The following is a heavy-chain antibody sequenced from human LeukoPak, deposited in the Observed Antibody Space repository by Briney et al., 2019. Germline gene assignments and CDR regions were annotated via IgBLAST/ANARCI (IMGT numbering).Heavy chain of an antibody. J-gene: IGHJ4*02. Sequence: ASVKVSCKASGYTFTSYYMHWVQQAPGQGLEWMGIINPSGGSTSYAQKFQGRVTMTRDTSTSTVYMELSSLRSEDTAVYYCAREGAVAGSPGGFFDYWGQGTLVTVSS. V-gene: IGHV1-46*01. CDR3: AREGAVAGSPGGFFDY. CDR2: INPSGGST. CDR1: GYTFTSYY. D-gene: IGHD6-19*01.